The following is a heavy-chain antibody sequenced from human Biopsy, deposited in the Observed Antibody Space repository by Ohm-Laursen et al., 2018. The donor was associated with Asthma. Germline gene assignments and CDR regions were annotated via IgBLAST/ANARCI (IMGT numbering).Heavy chain of an antibody. J-gene: IGHJ4*02. CDR3: ARGYCRDDACYSPPDY. Sequence: LRLSCAASGFTFSSYPMNWVRQAPGKGLEWLSYINNSSSIIYYADSVKGRFTISRDNAKNSLFLQMNSLRDEDTAVYYCARGYCRDDACYSPPDYWGQGTLVTVSS. D-gene: IGHD2-15*01. CDR2: INNSSSII. CDR1: GFTFSSYP. V-gene: IGHV3-48*02.